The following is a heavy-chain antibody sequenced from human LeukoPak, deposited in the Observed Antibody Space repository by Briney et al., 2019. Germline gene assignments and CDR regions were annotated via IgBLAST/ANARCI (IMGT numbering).Heavy chain of an antibody. CDR3: ARHSDGMATIRSVDY. Sequence: SETLSLTCTVSGGSISSYYWSWIRQPPGKGLEWIGYIYYSGSTNYNPSLKSRATISVDTSKNQFSLKLSSVTAADTAVYYCARHSDGMATIRSVDYWGQGTLVTVSS. V-gene: IGHV4-59*08. D-gene: IGHD5-24*01. J-gene: IGHJ4*02. CDR2: IYYSGST. CDR1: GGSISSYY.